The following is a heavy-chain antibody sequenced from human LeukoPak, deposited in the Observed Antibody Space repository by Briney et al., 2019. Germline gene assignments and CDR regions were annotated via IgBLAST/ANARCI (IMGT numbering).Heavy chain of an antibody. CDR2: IYHSGST. CDR3: ARDPYDYGGKSGVDY. CDR1: GYSISSGYY. J-gene: IGHJ4*02. V-gene: IGHV4-38-2*02. D-gene: IGHD4-23*01. Sequence: PSETLSLTCTVSGYSISSGYYWGWIRQPPGKGLEWIGSIYHSGSTYYNPSLKSRVTISVDTSKNQYSLKLSSVTAADTAVYYCARDPYDYGGKSGVDYWGQGTLVTVSS.